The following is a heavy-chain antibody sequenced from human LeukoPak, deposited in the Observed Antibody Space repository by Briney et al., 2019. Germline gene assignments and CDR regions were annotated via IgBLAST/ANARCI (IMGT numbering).Heavy chain of an antibody. Sequence: PGGSLRLPCAASGFTFSDYYMSWIRQAPGKGLEWVTDISSSGSTIYYADSVKGRFTISRDNAKNSLYLQMNSLRAEDTAVYYCARDSSPRLFSGSLNSPWGQGTLVTVSS. CDR1: GFTFSDYY. V-gene: IGHV3-11*01. CDR3: ARDSSPRLFSGSLNSP. CDR2: ISSSGSTI. D-gene: IGHD1-26*01. J-gene: IGHJ5*02.